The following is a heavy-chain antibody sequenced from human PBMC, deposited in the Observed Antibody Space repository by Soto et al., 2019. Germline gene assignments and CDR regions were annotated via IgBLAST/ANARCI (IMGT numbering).Heavy chain of an antibody. CDR3: ARKGYYYGMDV. J-gene: IGHJ6*02. CDR1: GFTFSSYA. CDR2: ISYDGSNK. V-gene: IGHV3-30-3*01. Sequence: QVQLVESGGGVVQPGRSLRLSCAASGFTFSSYAMHWVRQAPGKGLEWVAVISYDGSNKYYADSVKGRFTISRDNSKNTLYLQMNSLRAEDTAVYYCARKGYYYGMDVWGQGTTVTVSS.